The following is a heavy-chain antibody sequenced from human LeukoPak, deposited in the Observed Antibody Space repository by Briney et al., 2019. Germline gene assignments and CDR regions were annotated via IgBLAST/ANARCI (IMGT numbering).Heavy chain of an antibody. D-gene: IGHD3-16*02. J-gene: IGHJ4*02. CDR1: GFTVSSNY. CDR2: IYSGGST. CDR3: AERGLVQFEYVWGSYRFSIRPYYFDY. V-gene: IGHV3-66*01. Sequence: GGSLRLSCAASGFTVSSNYMSWVRQAPGKGLEWVSVIYSGGSTYYADSVKGRFTISRDNSKNTLYLQMNSLRAEDTAVYYCAERGLVQFEYVWGSYRFSIRPYYFDYWGQGTLVTVSS.